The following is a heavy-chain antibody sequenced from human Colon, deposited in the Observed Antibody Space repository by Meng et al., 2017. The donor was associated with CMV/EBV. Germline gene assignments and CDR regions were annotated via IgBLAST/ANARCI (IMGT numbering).Heavy chain of an antibody. J-gene: IGHJ6*02. CDR1: GFTFSSYS. V-gene: IGHV3-21*01. CDR3: ARGGDSGYDRLGYYGMDV. CDR2: ISSSSSYI. Sequence: GSLRLSCAASGFTFSSYSMNWVRQAPGKGLEWVSSISSSSSYIYYADSVKGRFTISRDNAKNSLYLQMNSLRAEDTAVYYCARGGDSGYDRLGYYGMDVWGQGTTVTVSS. D-gene: IGHD5-12*01.